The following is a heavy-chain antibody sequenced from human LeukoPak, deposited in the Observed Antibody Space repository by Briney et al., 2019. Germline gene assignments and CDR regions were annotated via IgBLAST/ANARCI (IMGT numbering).Heavy chain of an antibody. D-gene: IGHD5-12*01. Sequence: GGSLRLSCAASGFTFSTYAMHWVRQAPGKGLEWVTVISFDGNNKNYADSVKGRFTISRDNSKNTLYLQMNSLRAEDTAVYYCARGPSGYHNTGGQGTLVTVSS. J-gene: IGHJ4*02. CDR1: GFTFSTYA. CDR2: ISFDGNNK. CDR3: ARGPSGYHNT. V-gene: IGHV3-30*14.